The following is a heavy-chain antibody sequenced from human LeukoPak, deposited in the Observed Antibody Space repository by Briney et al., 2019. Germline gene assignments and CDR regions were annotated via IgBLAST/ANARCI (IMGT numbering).Heavy chain of an antibody. CDR2: IYTSGST. Sequence: SQTLSLTCTVSGGSISSGSYYWSWIRQPAGKRLEWIGRIYTSGSTNYNPSPKSRVTISVDTSKNQFSLKLSSVTAADTAVYYCARDRIAAALDYYMDVWGKGTTVTVSS. CDR3: ARDRIAAALDYYMDV. J-gene: IGHJ6*03. CDR1: GGSISSGSYY. D-gene: IGHD6-13*01. V-gene: IGHV4-61*02.